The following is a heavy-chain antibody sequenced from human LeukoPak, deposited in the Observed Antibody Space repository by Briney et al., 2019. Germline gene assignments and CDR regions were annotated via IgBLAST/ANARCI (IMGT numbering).Heavy chain of an antibody. CDR2: ISYDGSNK. CDR1: GFTFSSYG. J-gene: IGHJ3*02. V-gene: IGHV3-30*03. D-gene: IGHD5-18*01. CDR3: ARVNKIGYSYGYGAFDI. Sequence: GGSLRLSCAASGFTFSSYGMHWVRQAPGKGLEWVAVISYDGSNKYYPDSVKGRFTISRDNSKNTLYLQMNSLRAEDTAVYYCARVNKIGYSYGYGAFDIWGQGTMVTVSS.